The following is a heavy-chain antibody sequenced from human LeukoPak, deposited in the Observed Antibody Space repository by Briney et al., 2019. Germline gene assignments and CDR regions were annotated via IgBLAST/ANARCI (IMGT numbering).Heavy chain of an antibody. CDR1: GYTFTNNY. CDR2: IIPIFGTA. J-gene: IGHJ5*02. V-gene: IGHV1-69*13. CDR3: ARGGTDGAAPGYSSGWFSSVFLARFDP. Sequence: ASVKVSCKASGYTFTNNYLHWVRQAPGQGLEWMGGIIPIFGTANYAQKFQGRVTITADESTSTAYMELSSLRSEDTAVYYCARGGTDGAAPGYSSGWFSSVFLARFDPWGQGTLVTVSS. D-gene: IGHD6-19*01.